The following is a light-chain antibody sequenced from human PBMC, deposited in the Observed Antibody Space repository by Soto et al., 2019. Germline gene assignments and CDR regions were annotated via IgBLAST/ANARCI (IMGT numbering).Light chain of an antibody. CDR2: GAS. V-gene: IGKV3-15*01. J-gene: IGKJ4*01. CDR3: QQDHSFPFT. CDR1: QSVSSN. Sequence: EIVMTQSPATLSVSPGERATLSCRAGQSVSSNLAWYQQKPGQAPRLLIYGASTRATGIPARFSGSGSGTEFTLTISSLQSEDFAVYYCQQDHSFPFTFGGGTKVEIK.